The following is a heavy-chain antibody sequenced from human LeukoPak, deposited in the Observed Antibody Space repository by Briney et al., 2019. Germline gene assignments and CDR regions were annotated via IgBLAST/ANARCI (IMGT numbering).Heavy chain of an antibody. V-gene: IGHV3-30*02. J-gene: IGHJ4*02. CDR2: IRYDGSNK. CDR3: ARDPGLSN. D-gene: IGHD5/OR15-5a*01. Sequence: PGGSLRLPCAASGFTFSSYGMHWVRQAPGKGLEWVAFIRYDGSNKYYADSVKGRFTISRDDSKNTLYLQMNSLRAEDTSVYYCARDPGLSNWGQGTLVTVSS. CDR1: GFTFSSYG.